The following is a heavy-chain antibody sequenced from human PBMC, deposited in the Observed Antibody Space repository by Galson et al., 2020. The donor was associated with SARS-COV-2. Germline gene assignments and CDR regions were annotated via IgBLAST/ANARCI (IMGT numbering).Heavy chain of an antibody. CDR3: ARDSGRLGVTIFGGVLEIDAFDI. CDR1: GYTFTSYY. CDR2: INPSGGST. J-gene: IGHJ3*02. D-gene: IGHD3-3*01. Sequence: ASVKVSCKASGYTFTSYYMHWVRQAPGQGLEWMGIINPSGGSTSYAQKFQGRVTMTRDTSTSTVYMELSSLRSEDTAVYYCARDSGRLGVTIFGGVLEIDAFDIWGQGTMVTVSS. V-gene: IGHV1-46*01.